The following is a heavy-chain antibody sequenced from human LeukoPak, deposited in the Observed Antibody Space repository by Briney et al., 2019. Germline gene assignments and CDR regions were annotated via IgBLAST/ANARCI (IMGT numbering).Heavy chain of an antibody. CDR1: GGSISSYY. D-gene: IGHD6-13*01. J-gene: IGHJ5*02. Sequence: PSETLSLTCTVSGGSISSYYWSWIRQPPGKGLEWIGYIYYSGSTNYNPSLKSRVTISVDTSKNQFSLKLSSVTAADAAVYYCARSRKLYSSSWYEGIHYSSNWFDPWGQGTLVTVSS. CDR2: IYYSGST. V-gene: IGHV4-59*01. CDR3: ARSRKLYSSSWYEGIHYSSNWFDP.